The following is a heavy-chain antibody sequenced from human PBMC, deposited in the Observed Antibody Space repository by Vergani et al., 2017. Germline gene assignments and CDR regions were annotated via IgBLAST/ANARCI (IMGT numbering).Heavy chain of an antibody. Sequence: QVQLVECGGGVVQPGRSLRLSCAASGFTFSSYGMHWVRQAPGKGLEWVAVIWYDGSNKYYADSVKGRFTISRDNSKNTLYLQMNSLRAEDTAVYYCARCPSGTAMAADSYYMDVWGKGTTVTVSS. V-gene: IGHV3-33*01. J-gene: IGHJ6*03. CDR3: ARCPSGTAMAADSYYMDV. CDR1: GFTFSSYG. CDR2: IWYDGSNK. D-gene: IGHD5-18*01.